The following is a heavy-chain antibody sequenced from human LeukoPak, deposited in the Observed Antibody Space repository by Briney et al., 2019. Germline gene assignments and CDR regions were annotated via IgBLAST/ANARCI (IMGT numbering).Heavy chain of an antibody. CDR2: ISYDGSNK. D-gene: IGHD2-2*01. J-gene: IGHJ4*02. CDR3: ARDRNLADCSSTSCYGGGFDY. Sequence: GGSLRLSCAASGFTFSSYAMHWVRQAPGKGLEWVAVISYDGSNKYYADSVKGRFTISRDNSKNTLYLQMNSLRAEDTAVYYCARDRNLADCSSTSCYGGGFDYWGQGTLVTVSS. CDR1: GFTFSSYA. V-gene: IGHV3-30-3*01.